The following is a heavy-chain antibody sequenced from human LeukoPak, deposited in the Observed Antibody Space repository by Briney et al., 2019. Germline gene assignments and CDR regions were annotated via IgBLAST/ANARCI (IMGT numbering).Heavy chain of an antibody. Sequence: GSLRLSCAASGFTFSSYAMSWVLQAPGKGLEWCSAFSVSGGSTNYPDSLKGRFTISRDNSKNTMYLQMNSLRAEDKDVYYCAKSPAWFGELFFEYWGQGTLVTVSS. CDR1: GFTFSSYA. CDR2: FSVSGGST. J-gene: IGHJ4*02. D-gene: IGHD3-10*01. V-gene: IGHV3-23*01. CDR3: AKSPAWFGELFFEY.